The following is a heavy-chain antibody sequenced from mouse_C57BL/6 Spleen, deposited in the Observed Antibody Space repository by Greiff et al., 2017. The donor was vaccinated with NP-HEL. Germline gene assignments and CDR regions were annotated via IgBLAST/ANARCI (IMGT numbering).Heavy chain of an antibody. CDR2: IDPETGGT. J-gene: IGHJ4*01. Sequence: VKLQESGAELVRPGASVTLSCKASGYTFTDYEMHWAKQTPVHGLEWIGAIDPETGGTAYNQKFKGKAILTADKSSSTAYMELRSLTSEDSAVYYCTRTGMMDYWGQGTSVTVSS. V-gene: IGHV1-15*01. CDR3: TRTGMMDY. CDR1: GYTFTDYE.